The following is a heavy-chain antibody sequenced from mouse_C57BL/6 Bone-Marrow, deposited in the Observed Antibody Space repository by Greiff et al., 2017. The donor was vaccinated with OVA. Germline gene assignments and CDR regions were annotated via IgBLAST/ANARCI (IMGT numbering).Heavy chain of an antibody. V-gene: IGHV1-64*01. J-gene: IGHJ2*01. D-gene: IGHD2-4*01. CDR1: GYTFTSYW. Sequence: VQLQQPGAELVKPGASVKLSCKASGYTFTSYWMHWVKQRPGQGLEWIGMIHPNSGSTNYNEKFKSKATLTVDKSSSTAYMQLSSLTSEDSAVYYCAREVYDYDGEDYWGQGTTLTVSS. CDR3: AREVYDYDGEDY. CDR2: IHPNSGST.